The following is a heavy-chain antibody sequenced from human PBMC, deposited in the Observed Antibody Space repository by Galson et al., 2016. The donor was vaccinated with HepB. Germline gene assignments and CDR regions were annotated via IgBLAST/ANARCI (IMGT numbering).Heavy chain of an antibody. V-gene: IGHV3-48*02. D-gene: IGHD3-22*01. CDR2: ISTGSKTI. Sequence: SLRLSCAASGFTFSTYSMNWVRQAPGKGLEWVSYISTGSKTIYYADSVKGRFTVSRDNGKNSLYLQMNRLRDEDTAFYYCARLVGNYDDGNGLYYPSDHWGQGTLVTVSS. CDR3: ARLVGNYDDGNGLYYPSDH. J-gene: IGHJ4*02. CDR1: GFTFSTYS.